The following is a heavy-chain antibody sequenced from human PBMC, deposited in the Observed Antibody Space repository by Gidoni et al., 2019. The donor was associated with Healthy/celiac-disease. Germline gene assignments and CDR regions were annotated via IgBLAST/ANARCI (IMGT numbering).Heavy chain of an antibody. CDR3: TRTGVVAGTRYFDY. CDR1: GFTFGDYA. V-gene: IGHV3-49*05. CDR2: IRSKAYGGTT. Sequence: EVQLVESGGGLVKPGRSLRLSCTASGFTFGDYAMSWFRQAPGKGLEWVGFIRSKAYGGTTEYAASVKGRFTISRDDSKSIAYLQMNSLKTEDTAVYYCTRTGVVAGTRYFDYWGQGTLVTVSS. J-gene: IGHJ4*02. D-gene: IGHD6-19*01.